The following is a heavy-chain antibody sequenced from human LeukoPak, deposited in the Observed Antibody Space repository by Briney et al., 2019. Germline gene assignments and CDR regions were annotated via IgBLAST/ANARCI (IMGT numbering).Heavy chain of an antibody. CDR2: INPSGGST. D-gene: IGHD3-10*01. CDR3: ARSYGSGSPEYYYYYYYMDV. V-gene: IGHV1-46*01. CDR1: GYTFTSYY. Sequence: ASVRVSCKASGYTFTSYYMHWVRQAPGQGLEWMGIINPSGGSTSYAQKFQGRVTMTRDMSTSTVYMELSSLRSEDTAVYYCARSYGSGSPEYYYYYYYMDVWGKGTTVTVSS. J-gene: IGHJ6*03.